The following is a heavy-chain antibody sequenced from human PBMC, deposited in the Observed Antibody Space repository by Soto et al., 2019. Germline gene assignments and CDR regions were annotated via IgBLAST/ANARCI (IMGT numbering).Heavy chain of an antibody. V-gene: IGHV3-15*07. Sequence: EVKLVESGGGMVKPGGSLRLSCAASNFTFNNTSMNWVRQAPGRGLEGVGRIKSKIDGGTRDYAAPVKGRFTISRDDSKGTLYLQMNSLKIEDTAVYYCSTDYYDSSDYYYACDSWGQGTLVTVSS. CDR2: IKSKIDGGTR. CDR3: STDYYDSSDYYYACDS. CDR1: NFTFNNTS. D-gene: IGHD3-22*01. J-gene: IGHJ4*02.